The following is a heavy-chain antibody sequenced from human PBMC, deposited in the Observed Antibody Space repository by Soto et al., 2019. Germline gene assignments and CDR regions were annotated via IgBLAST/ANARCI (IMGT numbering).Heavy chain of an antibody. D-gene: IGHD3-9*01. V-gene: IGHV1-24*01. J-gene: IGHJ4*02. Sequence: ASVKVSCKVSGYTLTELSMHWVRQAPGKGLEWMGGFDPEDGETIYAQKFQGRVTMTEDTSTDTAYMELSSLRSEDTAVYYCATDSPLLEVYDILTGRHHDFDYWGQGTLVTVSS. CDR2: FDPEDGET. CDR1: GYTLTELS. CDR3: ATDSPLLEVYDILTGRHHDFDY.